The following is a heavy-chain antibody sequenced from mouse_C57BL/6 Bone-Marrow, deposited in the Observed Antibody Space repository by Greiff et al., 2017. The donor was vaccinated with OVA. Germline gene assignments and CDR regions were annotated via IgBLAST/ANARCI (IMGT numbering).Heavy chain of an antibody. CDR3: ARWGDGSWFAY. CDR1: GYAFSSSW. V-gene: IGHV1-82*01. CDR2: IYPGDGDT. J-gene: IGHJ3*01. Sequence: QVQLQQSGPELVKPGASVKISCKASGYAFSSSWMNWVKQRPGKGLEWIGRIYPGDGDTNYNGKFKGKATLTADKSSSTAYMQLSSLTSEDSAVYFCARWGDGSWFAYWGQGTLSLSLQ. D-gene: IGHD2-3*01.